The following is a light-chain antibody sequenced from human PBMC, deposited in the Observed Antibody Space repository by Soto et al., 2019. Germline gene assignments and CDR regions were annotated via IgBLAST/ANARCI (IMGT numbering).Light chain of an antibody. CDR2: GAS. J-gene: IGKJ4*01. Sequence: EIVMTQSPATLSVSPGERATLSCRASQGVSSNLAWYQQKPGQAPSLLIYGASTRATGIPARFSGSGSGTEFTLTISSLQSEDFAVYYCQQYNNWPALTFGGGTKVEVK. V-gene: IGKV3D-15*01. CDR3: QQYNNWPALT. CDR1: QGVSSN.